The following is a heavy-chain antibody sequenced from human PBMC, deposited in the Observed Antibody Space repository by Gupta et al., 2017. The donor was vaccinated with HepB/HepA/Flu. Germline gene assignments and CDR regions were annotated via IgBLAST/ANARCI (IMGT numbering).Heavy chain of an antibody. V-gene: IGHV3-49*03. J-gene: IGHJ4*02. D-gene: IGHD3-10*01. CDR1: GFTFRDYC. CDR3: SRDDRRRGDDFDY. Sequence: EVQLVNSGGGLVEPGRSLRLSCTASGFTFRDYCAHWFRQAPGKGLEWVGFIRSVVDGGTSEYAASVKDRFILSRDDSQNIAYLHMNSLKTDDTAVYYCSRDDRRRGDDFDYWGQGTLATVSS. CDR2: IRSVVDGGTS.